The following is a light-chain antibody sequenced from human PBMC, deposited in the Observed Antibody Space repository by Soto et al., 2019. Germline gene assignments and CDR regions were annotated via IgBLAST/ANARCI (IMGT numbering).Light chain of an antibody. CDR1: QSVSSN. CDR2: GAS. Sequence: EIVMTQSPATLSVSPGERATLSCRASQSVSSNLAWYQQKPGQAPRLLIYGASTRATGIPASFSGSGSGTEFTLTISSLQSADFAFYYCQQYNDWPFTFGPGTKVDIK. V-gene: IGKV3-15*01. J-gene: IGKJ3*01. CDR3: QQYNDWPFT.